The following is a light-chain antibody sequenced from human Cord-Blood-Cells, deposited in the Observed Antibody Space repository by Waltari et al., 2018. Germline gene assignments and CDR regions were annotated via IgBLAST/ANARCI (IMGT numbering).Light chain of an antibody. V-gene: IGLV2-14*03. CDR3: SSYTSSSTWV. CDR2: DVS. J-gene: IGLJ3*02. Sequence: QSALTQPASVSGSPGQSITISCTGTSSDVGGYKHVSWYQQHPGKAPKLKIYDVSNRPSVFSNRFSGSKSGNTASLTISGLQAEDEADYYCSSYTSSSTWVFGGGTKLTVL. CDR1: SSDVGGYKH.